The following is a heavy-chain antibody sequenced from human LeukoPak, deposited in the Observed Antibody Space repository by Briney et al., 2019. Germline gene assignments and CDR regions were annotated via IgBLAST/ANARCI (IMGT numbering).Heavy chain of an antibody. CDR3: VRYSGYESHDY. J-gene: IGHJ4*02. D-gene: IGHD5-12*01. Sequence: GGSLRLSCAASGFSFSSYWMHWVRQAPGKGLVWVAHIHSDEITTAYADSVKGRFTISRDNTRNMLYLQMNSLRVEDTAVYYCVRYSGYESHDYWGQGTLVTVSS. CDR1: GFSFSSYW. V-gene: IGHV3-74*01. CDR2: IHSDEITT.